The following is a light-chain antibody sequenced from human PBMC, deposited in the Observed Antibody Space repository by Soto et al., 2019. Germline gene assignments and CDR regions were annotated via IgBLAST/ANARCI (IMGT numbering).Light chain of an antibody. V-gene: IGKV3-15*01. Sequence: EIVMTQSPATLSVSPGERATLSCRASQSVSSNLAWYQQQPGQAPRLLIYGASTRAAGIQARFRRSGSGTVFCHVLRILRAEDRAVYYWQQYNNWPPWTFGQGTKVDIK. CDR3: QQYNNWPPWT. CDR1: QSVSSN. CDR2: GAS. J-gene: IGKJ1*01.